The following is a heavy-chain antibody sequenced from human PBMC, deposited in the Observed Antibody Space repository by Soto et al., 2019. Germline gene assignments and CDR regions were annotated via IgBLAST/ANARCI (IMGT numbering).Heavy chain of an antibody. Sequence: SETLSLTCTVSGGSISSGGYYWSWIRQHPGKGLEWIGYIYYSGSTYYNPSLKSRVTISVDTSKNQFSLKLSSVTAADTAVYYCARDWSKGSANNCFNPWGQGTLVTVYS. V-gene: IGHV4-31*03. CDR1: GGSISSGGYY. D-gene: IGHD3-10*01. CDR2: IYYSGST. J-gene: IGHJ5*02. CDR3: ARDWSKGSANNCFNP.